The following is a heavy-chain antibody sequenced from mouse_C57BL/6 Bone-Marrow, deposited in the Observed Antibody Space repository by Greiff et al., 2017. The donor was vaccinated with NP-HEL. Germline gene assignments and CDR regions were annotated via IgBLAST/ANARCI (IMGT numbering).Heavy chain of an antibody. V-gene: IGHV5-17*01. D-gene: IGHD3-3*01. Sequence: EVKLMESGGGLVKPGGSLKLSCAASGFTFSDYGMHWVRQAPEKGLEWVAYISSGSSTIYYADTVKGRFTISRDNAKNTLFLQMTSLRSEDTAMYYCARGDQGAMDYWGQGTSVTVSS. CDR1: GFTFSDYG. CDR3: ARGDQGAMDY. J-gene: IGHJ4*01. CDR2: ISSGSSTI.